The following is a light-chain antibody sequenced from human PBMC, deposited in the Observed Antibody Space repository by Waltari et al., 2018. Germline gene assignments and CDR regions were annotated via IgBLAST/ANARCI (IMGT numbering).Light chain of an antibody. CDR3: QKHYSDPYT. J-gene: IGKJ2*01. CDR1: QNILYSANSKNY. CDR2: WAS. Sequence: DIVMTQSPDSLAVSLVDMATIKCKSSQNILYSANSKNYLAWYQQKPGQPPKLLIYWASARETGVPDRVRGSGSGTDFTITIRSLQAEDVAVYYCQKHYSDPYTFGQGTKLEI. V-gene: IGKV4-1*01.